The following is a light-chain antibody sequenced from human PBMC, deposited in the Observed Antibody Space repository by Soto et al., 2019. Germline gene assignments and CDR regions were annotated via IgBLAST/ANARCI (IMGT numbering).Light chain of an antibody. CDR2: AAS. V-gene: IGKV1-39*01. CDR3: QRSYSTPLT. Sequence: DVQLTQSPSFLSASVGDRVTITCRASQGISSYLAWYQQKPGKAPKLLIYAASSLQSGVPSRFSGGGSGTDFTLTISSLQPEDFATYSCQRSYSTPLTFGGGTKVAI. J-gene: IGKJ4*01. CDR1: QGISSY.